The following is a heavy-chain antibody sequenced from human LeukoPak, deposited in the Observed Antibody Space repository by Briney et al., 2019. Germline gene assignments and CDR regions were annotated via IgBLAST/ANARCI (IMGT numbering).Heavy chain of an antibody. V-gene: IGHV3-48*03. CDR3: ARDANEWQWLVDH. Sequence: PGGSLRLSCAASGFTFSTYGMNWVRQAPGKGLEWVSYTSGSGTTIYYADSVKGRFTISRDNAKKSLYLQMNSLRAEDTAVYHCARDANEWQWLVDHWGQGTPVTVSS. J-gene: IGHJ4*02. CDR2: TSGSGTTI. CDR1: GFTFSTYG. D-gene: IGHD6-19*01.